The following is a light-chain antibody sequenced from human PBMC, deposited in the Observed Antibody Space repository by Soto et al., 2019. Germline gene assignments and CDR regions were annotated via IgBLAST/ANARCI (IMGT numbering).Light chain of an antibody. J-gene: IGKJ5*01. CDR3: QQRTRWPMT. CDR1: QSVSSN. V-gene: IGKV3-15*01. CDR2: GAS. Sequence: EIVMTHSPATLYVSPGERATLSCRASQSVSSNLAWYQQKPGQAPRLLIYGASTRATGIPARFSGSGSGTEFTLTISSLQSEDFAVYYCQQRTRWPMTFGQGTRLEIK.